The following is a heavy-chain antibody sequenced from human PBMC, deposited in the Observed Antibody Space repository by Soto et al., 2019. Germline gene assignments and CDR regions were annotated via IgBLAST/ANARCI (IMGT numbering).Heavy chain of an antibody. J-gene: IGHJ6*02. CDR3: ATRRDASFYYYGMDV. V-gene: IGHV3-23*01. Sequence: QPGGSLRLSCAASGFAFSTYAMTWVRQAPGKGPEWVSGISGSGDSTYYADSVKGRFTISRDNSKDTLSLQMSSLRAEDTAVYYCATRRDASFYYYGMDVWGQGTTVTV. CDR2: ISGSGDST. D-gene: IGHD2-2*01. CDR1: GFAFSTYA.